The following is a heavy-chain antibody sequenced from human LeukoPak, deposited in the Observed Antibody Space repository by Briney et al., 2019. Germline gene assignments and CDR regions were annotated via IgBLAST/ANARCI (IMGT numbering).Heavy chain of an antibody. V-gene: IGHV4-34*01. CDR2: INHSGST. D-gene: IGHD3-10*01. CDR3: ARWRVMVRGVIIPWYFDL. J-gene: IGHJ2*01. CDR1: GGSFSGYY. Sequence: SVTLSLTCAVYGGSFSGYYWSWIRQPPGKGLEWIGEINHSGSTNYNPSLKSRVTISVDTSKNQFSLKLSSVTAADTAVYYCARWRVMVRGVIIPWYFDLGGRGTLVTVSA.